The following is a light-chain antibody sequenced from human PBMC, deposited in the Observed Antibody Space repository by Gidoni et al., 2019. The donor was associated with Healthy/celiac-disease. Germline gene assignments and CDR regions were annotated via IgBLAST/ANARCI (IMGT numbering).Light chain of an antibody. CDR2: DAS. V-gene: IGKV1-33*01. CDR1: QDISNY. J-gene: IGKJ4*01. Sequence: DSQLTQSPSSLSASVGDRVTITCQASQDISNYLNWYQQKPGKAPKLLIYDASNLETGVPSRFSGSGSGTDFTFTISSLQPEDIATYYCQQYDNPPSLTFGGGTKVEIK. CDR3: QQYDNPPSLT.